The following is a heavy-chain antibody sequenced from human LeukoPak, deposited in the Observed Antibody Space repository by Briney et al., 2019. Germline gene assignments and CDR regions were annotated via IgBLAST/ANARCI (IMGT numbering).Heavy chain of an antibody. CDR2: MNPNSGDT. Sequence: ASVKVSCKASGYTFTTYNINWVRQATGQGLEWMGWMNPNSGDTAFAQKFQGRVTMTRDTSITTAYMELSSLRSEDTAVYYCARGHNWFDPWGQGTLVTVS. J-gene: IGHJ5*02. CDR1: GYTFTTYN. V-gene: IGHV1-8*01. CDR3: ARGHNWFDP.